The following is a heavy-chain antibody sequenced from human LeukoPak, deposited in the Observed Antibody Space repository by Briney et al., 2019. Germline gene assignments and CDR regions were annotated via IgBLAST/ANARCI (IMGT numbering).Heavy chain of an antibody. CDR3: ARDDGWIQFNL. V-gene: IGHV3-23*01. CDR1: GFTFSSYG. J-gene: IGHJ4*02. Sequence: PGGSLRLSCAASGFTFSSYGMIWVRQAPGKGLEWVSGISGSGDSTYYADSVKGRFTISRDNSKSTVYLQVNSLRAEDTALYYCARDDGWIQFNLWGQGTLVTVSS. CDR2: ISGSGDST. D-gene: IGHD5-24*01.